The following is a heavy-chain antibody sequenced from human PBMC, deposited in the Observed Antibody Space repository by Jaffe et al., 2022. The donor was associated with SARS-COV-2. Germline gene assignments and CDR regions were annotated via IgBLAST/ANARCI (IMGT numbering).Heavy chain of an antibody. V-gene: IGHV3-74*01. CDR1: GFTFSSSW. Sequence: EVQLVESGGGLVRPGGSLRLSCAASGFTFSSSWIHWVRQAPGKGLIWVAHINSDGSGTGYADSVKGRFTISRDNAMNTVFLQMNSLRAEDTALYYCARDRAFAFDFWGQGTMVTVSS. D-gene: IGHD3-3*02. CDR3: ARDRAFAFDF. J-gene: IGHJ3*01. CDR2: INSDGSGT.